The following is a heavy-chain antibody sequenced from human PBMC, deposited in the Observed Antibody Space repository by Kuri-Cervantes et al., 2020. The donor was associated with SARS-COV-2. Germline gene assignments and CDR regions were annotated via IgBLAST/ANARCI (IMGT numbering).Heavy chain of an antibody. CDR3: ARFRITMRGFDP. V-gene: IGHV1-2*02. Sequence: ASVKVSCEASGYTFSGYYIHWVRQAPGQGLEWMGWINPNSGGTNYAQKFQGRVTMTRDTSISTAYMELSRLRSDDTAVYYCARFRITMRGFDPWGQGTLVIVSS. CDR2: INPNSGGT. J-gene: IGHJ5*02. CDR1: GYTFSGYY. D-gene: IGHD3-22*01.